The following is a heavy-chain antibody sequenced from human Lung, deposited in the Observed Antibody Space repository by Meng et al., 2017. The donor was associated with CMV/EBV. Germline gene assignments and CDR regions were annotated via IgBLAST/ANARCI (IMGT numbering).Heavy chain of an antibody. CDR2: INHRGST. CDR1: GGSFSGYD. J-gene: IGHJ4*02. V-gene: IGHV4-34*01. Sequence: SXTLSLXCAVYGGSFSGYDWSWIRQSPGKGLEWIGEINHRGSTNYNPSLKSRLTISVDTSKNQFSLKLNSVTAADTAVYYCARGSTSVTMIVVVITAASLAYDSWXQGTXVTLVS. D-gene: IGHD3-22*01. CDR3: ARGSTSVTMIVVVITAASLAYDS.